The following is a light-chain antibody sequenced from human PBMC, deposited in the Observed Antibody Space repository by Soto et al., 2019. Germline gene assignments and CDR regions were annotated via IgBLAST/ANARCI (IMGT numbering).Light chain of an antibody. J-gene: IGLJ1*01. CDR2: EVT. V-gene: IGLV2-14*01. CDR1: SRDGGIYNY. Sequence: QSVLTQPASVSGSPGQSIASSCTGSSRDGGIYNYVSWYQQHPGKVPKLIIYEVTNRPSGVSNRFSGSKSGNTASLTISGLQAEDEADYYCSSYTTSSTRVFGTGTKVTVL. CDR3: SSYTTSSTRV.